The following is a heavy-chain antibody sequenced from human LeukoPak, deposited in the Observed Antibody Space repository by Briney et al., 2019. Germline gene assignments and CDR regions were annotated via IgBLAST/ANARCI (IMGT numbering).Heavy chain of an antibody. Sequence: SGPTLGNPTPPLTLTCTFSGFSLSTSGVGVGWIRQPPVKALEWLALIYWDDDKRYNPSLKSRLTITKDTSKNQVVLTMTNMDPVDTATYYCPHRPPIVRGVPFDYWGQGTLVTVSS. CDR2: IYWDDDK. D-gene: IGHD3-10*01. CDR3: PHRPPIVRGVPFDY. J-gene: IGHJ4*02. CDR1: GFSLSTSGVG. V-gene: IGHV2-5*02.